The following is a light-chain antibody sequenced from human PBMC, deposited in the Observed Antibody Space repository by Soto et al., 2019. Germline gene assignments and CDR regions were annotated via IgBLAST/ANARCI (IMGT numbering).Light chain of an antibody. CDR3: QQRSNLPPIFT. CDR2: DAS. Sequence: EIVLTQSPATLSLSPGERATLSCRASQSVSSYLAWYQQKPGQAPRLLIYDASNRATGIPARFSGSGSGTDFTLTITSLEPEDFAVYYCQQRSNLPPIFTFGPGTKVDFK. J-gene: IGKJ3*01. V-gene: IGKV3-11*01. CDR1: QSVSSY.